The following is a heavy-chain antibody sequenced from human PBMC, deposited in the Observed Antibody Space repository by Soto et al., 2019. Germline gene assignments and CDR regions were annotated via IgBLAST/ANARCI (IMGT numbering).Heavy chain of an antibody. J-gene: IGHJ4*02. D-gene: IGHD6-19*01. Sequence: QLQLQESGSGLVKPSQTLSLTCAVSGGSISSGGYSWSWIRQPPGKGLEWIGYIYHSGSTYYNPSLRSRVSISVDRSKNQFSLKLSSVTAADTAVYYCARAGGLGAVAADYWGQGTLVTVSS. CDR1: GGSISSGGYS. CDR3: ARAGGLGAVAADY. V-gene: IGHV4-30-2*01. CDR2: IYHSGST.